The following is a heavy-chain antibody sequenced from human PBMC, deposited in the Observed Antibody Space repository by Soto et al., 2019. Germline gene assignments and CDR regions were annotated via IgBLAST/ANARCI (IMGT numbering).Heavy chain of an antibody. CDR2: IYYSGST. V-gene: IGHV4-30-4*01. D-gene: IGHD3-10*01. CDR1: GGSISSGDYY. CDR3: ARGYRKGQYYGSGSYYMIGWFDP. Sequence: SETLSLTCTVSGGSISSGDYYWSWIRQPPGKGLEWIGYIYYSGSTYYNPSLKSRVTISVDTSKNQFSLKLSSVTAADTAVYYCARGYRKGQYYGSGSYYMIGWFDPWGQGTLVTVSS. J-gene: IGHJ5*02.